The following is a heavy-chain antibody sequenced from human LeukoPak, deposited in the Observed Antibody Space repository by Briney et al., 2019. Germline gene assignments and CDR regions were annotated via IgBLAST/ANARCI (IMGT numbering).Heavy chain of an antibody. CDR1: GASITTDY. J-gene: IGHJ4*01. D-gene: IGHD3-22*01. CDR2: LSYSLST. V-gene: IGHV4-59*01. Sequence: PSETVSLTCTVSGASITTDYCTWIRQPPGKGLEWIGYLSYSLSTTYNPSLKSRVTISRDTSKNQFSLKLSSVTAADTAVYYCAKDGDSSGYLGPDYWGHETLVTVSS. CDR3: AKDGDSSGYLGPDY.